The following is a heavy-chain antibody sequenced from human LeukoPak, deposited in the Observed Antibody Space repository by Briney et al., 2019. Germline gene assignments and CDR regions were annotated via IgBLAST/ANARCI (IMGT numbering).Heavy chain of an antibody. CDR2: IYYSGST. D-gene: IGHD4-17*01. V-gene: IGHV4-31*03. Sequence: SETLSLTCTVSGGSISSSGYYWSWIRQHPGKGLEWIGYIYYSGSTYYNPSLKSRVTISVDTSKNQFSLKLSSVTAADTAVYYCARDSSLRGAFDIWGQGTMVTVSS. CDR1: GGSISSSGYY. CDR3: ARDSSLRGAFDI. J-gene: IGHJ3*02.